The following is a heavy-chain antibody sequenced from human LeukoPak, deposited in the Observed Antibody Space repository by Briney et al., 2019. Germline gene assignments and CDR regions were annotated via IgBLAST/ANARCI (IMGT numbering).Heavy chain of an antibody. CDR2: ISWNSGSI. CDR1: GFTFDDFA. Sequence: GGSLRLSCAASGFTFDDFAMHWVRQAPGKGLGGVSGISWNSGSIGYADSVKGRFTISRDNAKNSLYLQMNSLRAEDTALYYCAKDISLYFDWLFPDWGQGTLVTVSS. V-gene: IGHV3-9*01. CDR3: AKDISLYFDWLFPD. J-gene: IGHJ4*02. D-gene: IGHD3-9*01.